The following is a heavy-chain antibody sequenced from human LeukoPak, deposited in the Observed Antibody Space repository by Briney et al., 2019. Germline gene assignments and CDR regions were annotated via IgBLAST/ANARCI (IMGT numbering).Heavy chain of an antibody. CDR1: GFTFSSYW. J-gene: IGHJ2*01. D-gene: IGHD6-13*01. CDR2: IKQDGSEK. V-gene: IGHV3-7*01. Sequence: GGSLRLSCAASGFTFSSYWMSWVRQAPGKGLEWVANIKQDGSEKYYVDSAKGRFTISRDNAKNSLYLQMNSLRAEDTAVYYCARGGSVAAADYWYFDLWGRGTLVTVSS. CDR3: ARGGSVAAADYWYFDL.